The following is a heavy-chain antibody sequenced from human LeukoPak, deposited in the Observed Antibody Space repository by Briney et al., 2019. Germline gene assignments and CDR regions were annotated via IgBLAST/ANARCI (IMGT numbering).Heavy chain of an antibody. Sequence: PSETLSLTCAVSGYAISRGYYWGWVRQPPGKGLEWIGTIYHSGSTYYNPALKSRVTISEDTSKNQFSLRLSSVTAADTAVYYCASHPRSSSWYSGSGDFDIWGQGTMVTVSS. J-gene: IGHJ3*02. D-gene: IGHD6-13*01. CDR3: ASHPRSSSWYSGSGDFDI. CDR1: GYAISRGYY. V-gene: IGHV4-38-2*01. CDR2: IYHSGST.